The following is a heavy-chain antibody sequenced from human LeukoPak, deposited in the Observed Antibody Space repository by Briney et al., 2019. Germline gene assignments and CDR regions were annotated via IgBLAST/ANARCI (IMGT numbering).Heavy chain of an antibody. CDR2: ILPVFGTT. CDR3: ARGYCSSTSCYGRYDY. V-gene: IGHV1-69*05. J-gene: IGHJ4*02. D-gene: IGHD2-2*01. Sequence: SVKVSCKASGGTFSSYTIGWVRQAPGQGLEWMGGILPVFGTTNYAQKFQGRVTMTRDTSTSTVYMELSSLRSEDTAVYYCARGYCSSTSCYGRYDYWGQGTLVTVSS. CDR1: GGTFSSYT.